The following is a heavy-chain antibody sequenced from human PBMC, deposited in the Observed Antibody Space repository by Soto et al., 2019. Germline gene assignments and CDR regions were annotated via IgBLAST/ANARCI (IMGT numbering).Heavy chain of an antibody. CDR1: GYTFTGYY. Sequence: GASVKVSCQASGYTFTGYYMDWVRQAPGQRVEGMGWINPNSGGTNYAQKFQGWVTMTRDTSISTAYMELSRLRSDDTAVYYCARGPDIVVVPAAIDHGGGDYWGQGTLVTVSS. V-gene: IGHV1-2*04. CDR2: INPNSGGT. J-gene: IGHJ4*02. D-gene: IGHD2-2*01. CDR3: ARGPDIVVVPAAIDHGGGDY.